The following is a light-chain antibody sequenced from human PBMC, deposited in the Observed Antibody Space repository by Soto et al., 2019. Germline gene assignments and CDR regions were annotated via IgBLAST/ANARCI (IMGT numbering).Light chain of an antibody. J-gene: IGLJ3*02. CDR3: AAWDDSLNGQGV. V-gene: IGLV1-44*01. Sequence: QSVLTQPPSASGTPGQRVSISCSGSSSNIGRNTVNWYQQLPGTAPKVLIYSNDQRPSGVPDRFSGSKSGTSASLAISGLQSEDEADYYCAAWDDSLNGQGVFGGGTKLTVL. CDR2: SND. CDR1: SSNIGRNT.